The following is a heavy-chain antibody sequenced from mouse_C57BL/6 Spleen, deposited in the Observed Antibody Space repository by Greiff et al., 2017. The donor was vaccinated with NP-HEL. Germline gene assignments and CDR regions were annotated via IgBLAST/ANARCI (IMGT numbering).Heavy chain of an antibody. J-gene: IGHJ2*01. CDR3: ASGGAMVTAYFDY. CDR2: IYPGDGDT. D-gene: IGHD2-2*01. V-gene: IGHV1-82*01. CDR1: GYAFSSSW. Sequence: VQLQQSGPELVKPGASVKISCKASGYAFSSSWMNWVKQRPGKGLEWIGRIYPGDGDTNYNGKFKGKATLTADKSSSTAYMQLSSLTSEDSAVYFCASGGAMVTAYFDYWGQGTTLTVSS.